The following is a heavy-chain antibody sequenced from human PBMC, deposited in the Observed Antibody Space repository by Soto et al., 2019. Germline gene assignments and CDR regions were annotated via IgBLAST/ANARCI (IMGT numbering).Heavy chain of an antibody. Sequence: QVQLVESGGGLVKPGGSPRLSCAASGFIFSDHYMSWIRQAPGKGLEWLAYISGSTIYTDYADSVKGRFTISRDNAKNSVYLQINSLRVDDTAVYYCARSMKGGKNFDHWGQGTLVTVSS. V-gene: IGHV3-11*05. J-gene: IGHJ4*02. CDR1: GFIFSDHY. CDR2: ISGSTIYT. CDR3: ARSMKGGKNFDH. D-gene: IGHD1-26*01.